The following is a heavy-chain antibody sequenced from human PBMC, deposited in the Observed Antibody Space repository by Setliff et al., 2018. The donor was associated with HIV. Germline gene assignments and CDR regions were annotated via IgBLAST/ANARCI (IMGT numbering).Heavy chain of an antibody. CDR3: ARATFGSTSSGINYYYYNVDV. J-gene: IGHJ6*03. CDR2: IYYDGTT. Sequence: TLSLTCTVSGGSISSYYWSWIRQPPGRGLEWIGYIYYDGTTNSNPSLKSRVTTSVTTSKNQFSLKLSSVTAADTALYFCARATFGSTSSGINYYYYNVDVWGKGTTVTVSS. D-gene: IGHD3-10*01. V-gene: IGHV4-59*01. CDR1: GGSISSYY.